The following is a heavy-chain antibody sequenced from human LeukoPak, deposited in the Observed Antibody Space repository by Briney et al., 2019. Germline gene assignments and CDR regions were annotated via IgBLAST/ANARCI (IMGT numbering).Heavy chain of an antibody. CDR1: GGSISSGGYY. CDR3: ARAPEDIVPIGYFDY. V-gene: IGHV4-31*03. J-gene: IGHJ4*02. D-gene: IGHD2-8*01. CDR2: IYYSGST. Sequence: SETLSLTCPVSGGSISSGGYYWSWIRQHPGKGLEWIGYIYYSGSTYYNPSLKSRVTISVDTSKNQFSLKPSSVTAADTAVYYCARAPEDIVPIGYFDYWGQGTLVTVSS.